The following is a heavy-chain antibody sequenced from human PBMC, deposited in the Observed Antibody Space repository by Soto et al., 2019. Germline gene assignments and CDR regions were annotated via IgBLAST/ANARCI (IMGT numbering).Heavy chain of an antibody. CDR2: MNPNSGNT. CDR3: ASAIAVASTGFDY. Sequence: QVQLVQSGAELKKPGASVKVSCKASGYTFTSYDINWVRQATGQGLEWLGWMNPNSGNTGYAQKFQGRVTMTRNPSIGTAYMELSSLRSEDTAVYYCASAIAVASTGFDYWGQGTLVTVSS. J-gene: IGHJ4*02. D-gene: IGHD6-19*01. V-gene: IGHV1-8*01. CDR1: GYTFTSYD.